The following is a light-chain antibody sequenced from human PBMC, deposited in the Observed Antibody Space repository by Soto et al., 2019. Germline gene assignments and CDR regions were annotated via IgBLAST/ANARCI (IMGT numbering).Light chain of an antibody. J-gene: IGLJ3*02. Sequence: IGSNYVYWYQQLPGTAPKLLIXRNNQRPSGVPDRFSGSKSGTSASLAISALRSEDEADYYCAAWDDSLSANWVFGGGTKLTVL. CDR2: RNN. CDR1: IGSNY. V-gene: IGLV1-47*01. CDR3: AAWDDSLSANWV.